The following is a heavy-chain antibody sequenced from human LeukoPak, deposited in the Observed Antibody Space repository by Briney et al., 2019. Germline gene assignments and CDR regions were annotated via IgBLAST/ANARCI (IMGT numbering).Heavy chain of an antibody. CDR2: INHSGST. Sequence: SETLSLTCAVYGGSFSGYYWSWIRQPPGKGLEWMGEINHSGSTNYNPSLKSRVTISVDTSKNQFSLKLSSVTAADTAVYYCARVFKGGSYNWFDPWGQGTLVTVSS. D-gene: IGHD1-26*01. CDR3: ARVFKGGSYNWFDP. J-gene: IGHJ5*02. CDR1: GGSFSGYY. V-gene: IGHV4-34*01.